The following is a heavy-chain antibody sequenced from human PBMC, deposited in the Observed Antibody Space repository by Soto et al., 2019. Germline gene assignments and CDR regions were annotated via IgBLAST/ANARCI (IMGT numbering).Heavy chain of an antibody. J-gene: IGHJ6*02. D-gene: IGHD5-18*01. Sequence: TLSLPCAVFGGSISSGGYTRSLIRQPPGKGLEWIGYIYHSGSTYYNPSLKSRVTISVDRSKNQFSLKLSSVTAPDTAVYYCARAGYSYGTNYGMDVWGQGTTVTVSS. CDR3: ARAGYSYGTNYGMDV. CDR1: GGSISSGGYT. CDR2: IYHSGST. V-gene: IGHV4-30-2*01.